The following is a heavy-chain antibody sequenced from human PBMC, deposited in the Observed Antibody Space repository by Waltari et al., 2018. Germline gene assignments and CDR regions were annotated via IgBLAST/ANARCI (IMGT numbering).Heavy chain of an antibody. CDR3: VKETTVAYYYYYGMDV. CDR1: GFTFSSYW. Sequence: EVQLVESGGGLVQPGGSLRLSCAASGFTFSSYWMHWVRQAPGKGLVWVSRINSDGSSTSYADSVKGRFTISRDNAKNTLYLQMNSLRAEDTAVYYCVKETTVAYYYYYGMDVWGQGTTVTVSS. CDR2: INSDGSST. J-gene: IGHJ6*02. D-gene: IGHD4-17*01. V-gene: IGHV3-74*01.